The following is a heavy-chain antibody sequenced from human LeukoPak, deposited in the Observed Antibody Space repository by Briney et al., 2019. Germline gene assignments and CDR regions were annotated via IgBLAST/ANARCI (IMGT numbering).Heavy chain of an antibody. V-gene: IGHV4-59*08. J-gene: IGHJ4*02. CDR2: IYYSGST. CDR3: ARVGDGSSSWFPLH. D-gene: IGHD6-13*01. Sequence: SKTLSLTCTVSGGSISSYYWSWIRQPPGKGLEWIGYIYYSGSTNYNPSLKSRVTISVDTSKNQFSLKLSSVTAADTAVYYCARVGDGSSSWFPLHWGQGTLVTVSS. CDR1: GGSISSYY.